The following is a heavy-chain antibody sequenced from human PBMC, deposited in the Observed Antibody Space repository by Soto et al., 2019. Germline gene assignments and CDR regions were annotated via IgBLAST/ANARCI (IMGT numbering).Heavy chain of an antibody. D-gene: IGHD6-6*01. V-gene: IGHV3-30*18. Sequence: PGGSLRLSCAASGFTFSSYGMHWVRQAPGKGLEWVAVISYDGSNKYYADSVKGRFTISRDNSKNTLYLQMNSLRAEDTAVYYCAKNMEYSSSSGFLYGMDVWGQGTTVTVSS. CDR2: ISYDGSNK. J-gene: IGHJ6*02. CDR1: GFTFSSYG. CDR3: AKNMEYSSSSGFLYGMDV.